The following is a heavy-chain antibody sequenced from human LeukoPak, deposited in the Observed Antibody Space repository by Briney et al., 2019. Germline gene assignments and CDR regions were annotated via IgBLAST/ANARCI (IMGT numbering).Heavy chain of an antibody. V-gene: IGHV1-2*02. CDR2: INPNSGGT. CDR3: ARVKLVNFRRSAAFDY. Sequence: VASVKVSCKASGGTFSSYAISWVRQAPGQGLEWMGGINPNSGGTNYAQKFQGRVTMTRDTSISTAYMELSRLRSDDTAVYYCARVKLVNFRRSAAFDYWGQGTLVTVSS. CDR1: GGTFSSYA. D-gene: IGHD6-13*01. J-gene: IGHJ4*02.